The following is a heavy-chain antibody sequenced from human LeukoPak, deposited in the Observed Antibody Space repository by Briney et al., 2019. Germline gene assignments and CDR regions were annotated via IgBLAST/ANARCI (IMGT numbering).Heavy chain of an antibody. J-gene: IGHJ4*02. CDR1: GFTLSSYA. V-gene: IGHV3-23*01. CDR2: ISGSGGST. D-gene: IGHD3-9*01. Sequence: GASLRLSCAASGFTLSSYAMSWVRQAPGKGLEWVSAISGSGGSTYYADSVKGRFTISRDNSKNTLYLQMNSLRAEDTAVYYCAKDLLPSSRYFDWLFFDYWGQGTLVSVSS. CDR3: AKDLLPSSRYFDWLFFDY.